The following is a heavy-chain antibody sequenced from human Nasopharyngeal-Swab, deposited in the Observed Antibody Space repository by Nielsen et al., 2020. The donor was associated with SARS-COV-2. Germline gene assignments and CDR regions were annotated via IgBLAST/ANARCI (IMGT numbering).Heavy chain of an antibody. Sequence: WIRQPPGKGLEWVGRIKSKTDGGTTDYAAPVKGRFTISRDDSKSTLYLQMNSLKTEDTAVYYCTTDLAYCGGDCYSPHYYGMDVWGQGTTVTVSS. CDR2: IKSKTDGGTT. V-gene: IGHV3-15*01. D-gene: IGHD2-21*02. J-gene: IGHJ6*02. CDR3: TTDLAYCGGDCYSPHYYGMDV.